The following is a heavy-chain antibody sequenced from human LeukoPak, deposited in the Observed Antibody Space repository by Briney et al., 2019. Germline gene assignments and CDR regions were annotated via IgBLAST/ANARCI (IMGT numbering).Heavy chain of an antibody. J-gene: IGHJ5*02. CDR2: IYNSGST. CDR1: GGSISTYF. D-gene: IGHD5-24*01. CDR3: ARGKGQLDL. V-gene: IGHV4-4*07. Sequence: SETLSLTCTASGGSISTYFWSWIRQPAGRGLEWIGRIYNSGSTNYNPSLKSRVNISVDTSKNKFSLKLTSVTAADTAVYYCARGKGQLDLWGQGTLVTVSS.